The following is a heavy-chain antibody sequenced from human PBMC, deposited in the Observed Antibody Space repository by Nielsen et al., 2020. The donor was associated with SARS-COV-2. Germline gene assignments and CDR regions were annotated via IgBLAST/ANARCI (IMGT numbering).Heavy chain of an antibody. CDR3: ARVGGSGSYYANP. CDR1: GFTFSSYA. D-gene: IGHD1-26*01. Sequence: GESLKISCAASGFTFSSYAMHWVRQAPGKGLEWVAVISYDGSNKYYADSVKGRFTISRDNSKNTLYLQMNSLRAEDTAVYYCARVGGSGSYYANPMGQGTLVTVSS. V-gene: IGHV3-30*04. J-gene: IGHJ5*02. CDR2: ISYDGSNK.